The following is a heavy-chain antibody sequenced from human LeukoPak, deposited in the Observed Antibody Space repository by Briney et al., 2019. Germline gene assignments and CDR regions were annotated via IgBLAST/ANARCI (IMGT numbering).Heavy chain of an antibody. CDR1: GITFDKYV. CDR3: TTEGVAGPTKFEY. V-gene: IGHV3-23*01. CDR2: ISASGAST. J-gene: IGHJ4*02. Sequence: GGSLRLSCAASGITFDKYVMSWVRQPPGKGLEWVSTISASGASTFYADSVKGRFTISRDNSRNTLALQMNSLTAEDTAVYFCTTEGVAGPTKFEYWGQGTLVTVSS. D-gene: IGHD6-19*01.